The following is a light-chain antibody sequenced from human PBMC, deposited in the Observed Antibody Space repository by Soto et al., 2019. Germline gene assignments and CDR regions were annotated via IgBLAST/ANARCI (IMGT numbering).Light chain of an antibody. V-gene: IGLV2-14*01. Sequence: QSALTQPASVSGSPGQSITISCTGTSSDVGGYNYVSWYQQLPGTAPNLLVYGVTIRPSGVSNRFSGYKSGNTASLTISGLQAEDEADYYCSSYTTTTTLIVFGTGTKLTVL. CDR1: SSDVGGYNY. J-gene: IGLJ1*01. CDR2: GVT. CDR3: SSYTTTTTLIV.